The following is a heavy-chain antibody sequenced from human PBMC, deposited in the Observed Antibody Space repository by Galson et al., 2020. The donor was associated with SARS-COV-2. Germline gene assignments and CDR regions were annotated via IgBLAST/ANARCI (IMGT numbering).Heavy chain of an antibody. D-gene: IGHD1-1*01. J-gene: IGHJ4*02. Sequence: GSSTSYADSVKGRFTISGDNAKNTLYLQMNSLRAEDTAVYYCARGDMWNDYFDYWGQGTLVTVSS. V-gene: IGHV3-74*01. CDR2: GSST. CDR3: ARGDMWNDYFDY.